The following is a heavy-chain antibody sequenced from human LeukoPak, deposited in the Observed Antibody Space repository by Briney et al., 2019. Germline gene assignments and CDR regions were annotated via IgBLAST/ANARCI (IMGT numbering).Heavy chain of an antibody. CDR2: IIPIFGTA. CDR1: GGTFSSYA. D-gene: IGHD5-12*01. J-gene: IGHJ4*02. Sequence: SVKVSCKAPGGTFSSYAISWVRQAPGQGLEWMGGIIPIFGTANYAQKFQGRVTITADESTSTAYMELSSLRSEDTAVYYCARGSGYSGYPYYFDYWGQGTLVTVSS. V-gene: IGHV1-69*01. CDR3: ARGSGYSGYPYYFDY.